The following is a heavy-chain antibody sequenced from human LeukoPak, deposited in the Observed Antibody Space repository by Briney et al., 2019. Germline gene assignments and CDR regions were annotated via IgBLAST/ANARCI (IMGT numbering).Heavy chain of an antibody. CDR2: INSDGSST. V-gene: IGHV3-74*01. CDR1: GFTFSSSW. CDR3: ARTPRSNDFDY. D-gene: IGHD4-11*01. Sequence: SGGSLRLSCAASGFTFSSSWMHWVRKAPGKGLVWVSRINSDGSSTSYADSVKGRFTISRDNAKNTLYLQMNSLRAEDTAVYYCARTPRSNDFDYWGQGTLVTVSS. J-gene: IGHJ4*02.